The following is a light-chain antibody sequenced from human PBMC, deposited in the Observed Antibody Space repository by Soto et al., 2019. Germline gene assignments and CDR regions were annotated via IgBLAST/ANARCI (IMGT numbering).Light chain of an antibody. V-gene: IGKV1-6*01. CDR1: QDIGNE. J-gene: IGKJ2*03. CDR3: LQDYNYPYS. CDR2: AAS. Sequence: AIQMTQSPSSLSASVGDRVTITCRASQDIGNELGWYQQEPGKAPKLLIYAASTLQSGVPPRFSGSGSGTDFTLTISSLQPEDFATYYCLQDYNYPYSFGQGTKLEIK.